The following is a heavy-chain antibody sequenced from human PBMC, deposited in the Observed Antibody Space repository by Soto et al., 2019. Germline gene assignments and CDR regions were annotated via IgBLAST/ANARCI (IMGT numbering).Heavy chain of an antibody. V-gene: IGHV1-18*01. CDR2: ISAYNGNT. CDR3: ARDEYDILTGYSTPTFDY. CDR1: GYTFTSYC. Sequence: GAPAKVSCKASGYTFTSYCISWARHATGKGLEWMGWISAYNGNTNYAQKVQGRVTMTTDTFTSTAYMELRRLRSDDTAVYYCARDEYDILTGYSTPTFDYWCQGTLVSVSS. J-gene: IGHJ4*02. D-gene: IGHD3-9*01.